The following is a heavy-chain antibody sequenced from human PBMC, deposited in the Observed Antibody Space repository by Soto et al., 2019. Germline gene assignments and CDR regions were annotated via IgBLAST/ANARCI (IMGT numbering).Heavy chain of an antibody. Sequence: QVQLQESGPGLVKPSQTLSLTCTVSGSSISSGGYYWNWIRQHPGKGLEWIGYIYYSGSTYYNPSLKSRVTISVDTSKNQFSLKLTSVTAADTAMYYCARDHSSSPGLWGQGTLVTVSS. CDR1: GSSISSGGYY. J-gene: IGHJ4*02. CDR3: ARDHSSSPGL. V-gene: IGHV4-31*03. D-gene: IGHD6-6*01. CDR2: IYYSGST.